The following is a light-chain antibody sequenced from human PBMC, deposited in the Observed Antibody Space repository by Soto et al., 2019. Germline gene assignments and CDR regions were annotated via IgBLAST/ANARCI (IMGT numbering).Light chain of an antibody. J-gene: IGKJ5*01. CDR2: DAS. CDR1: QSVNNN. Sequence: IVMTHSPATLSVSPGERGTLSFRASQSVNNNLAWYQQKPGQAPRLLIYDASTRATGIPARFSGSGSGTEFTLTISSLQSEDFAVYYCQQYHDWPPITFGQGARLEIK. V-gene: IGKV3-15*01. CDR3: QQYHDWPPIT.